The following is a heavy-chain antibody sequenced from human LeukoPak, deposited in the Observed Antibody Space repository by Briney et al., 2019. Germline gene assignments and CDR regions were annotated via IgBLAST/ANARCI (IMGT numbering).Heavy chain of an antibody. D-gene: IGHD4-17*01. CDR2: IYSGGST. CDR3: ASSLLYGQGYFDL. CDR1: GFTSRTTS. J-gene: IGHJ2*01. V-gene: IGHV3-53*01. Sequence: GGSVRPSCAALGFTSRTTSMSWAGRAPGKGLEGVSVIYSGGSTYYADSVGGRFTISRDNSRNTLYLQMNSLRAEDTAVYYCASSLLYGQGYFDLWGRGTLVTASS.